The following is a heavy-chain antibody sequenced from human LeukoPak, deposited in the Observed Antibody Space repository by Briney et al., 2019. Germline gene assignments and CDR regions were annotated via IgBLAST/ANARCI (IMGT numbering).Heavy chain of an antibody. CDR2: IGTIITTT. J-gene: IGHJ4*02. D-gene: IGHD6-25*01. CDR3: AKGAAAGIRGYFDY. V-gene: IGHV3-48*03. CDR1: GFTFRTYE. Sequence: GGSLRLSCAASGFTFRTYEMNWVRQAPGKGLEWVSYIGTIITTTYYADSVKGRFTVSRDNAKNSLYLQMNTLTSEDTALYYCAKGAAAGIRGYFDYWGQGILVTVSS.